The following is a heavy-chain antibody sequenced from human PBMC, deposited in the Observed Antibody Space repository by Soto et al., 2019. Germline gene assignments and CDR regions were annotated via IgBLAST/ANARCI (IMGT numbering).Heavy chain of an antibody. CDR1: GGSISSYY. CDR3: ATDDHGVYNY. Sequence: PAETLSLTCTVSGGSISSYYWSWIRQPPGKGLEWIGYIYYSGSTNYNPSLKSRVTISVDTSKNQFSLKLSSVTAADTAVYYCATDDHGVYNYWGQGTLVTVSS. CDR2: IYYSGST. J-gene: IGHJ4*02. V-gene: IGHV4-59*01. D-gene: IGHD2-2*02.